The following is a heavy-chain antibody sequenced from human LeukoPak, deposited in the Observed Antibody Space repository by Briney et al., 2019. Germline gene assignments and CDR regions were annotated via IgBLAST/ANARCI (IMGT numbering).Heavy chain of an antibody. D-gene: IGHD4-17*01. V-gene: IGHV4-59*01. CDR3: ARATVTAWYFDL. CDR1: GASIGSSY. J-gene: IGHJ2*01. CDR2: IYYTGST. Sequence: SETLSLTCTVSGASIGSSYWSWIRQPPGKGLEWIGYIYYTGSTNYNPSLKSRVTISVDTSKNQFSLKLSSVTAADTAVYYCARATVTAWYFDLWGRGTLVTVSS.